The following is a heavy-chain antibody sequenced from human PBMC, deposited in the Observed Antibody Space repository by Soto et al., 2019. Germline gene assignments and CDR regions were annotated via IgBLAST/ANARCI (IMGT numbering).Heavy chain of an antibody. CDR1: GFSFSSCA. Sequence: QVQLVESGGGVVKPGRSLRLSCAASGFSFSSCAMHWVRQARGKGLEWVAGISHDGSNKYYADSVKGRFTNSRDNSTNPVYLQMNSLRPEDTAVYYCARVSIAVAGIAFYFDYWGQGTLVTVSS. CDR3: ARVSIAVAGIAFYFDY. V-gene: IGHV3-30*14. CDR2: ISHDGSNK. D-gene: IGHD6-19*01. J-gene: IGHJ4*02.